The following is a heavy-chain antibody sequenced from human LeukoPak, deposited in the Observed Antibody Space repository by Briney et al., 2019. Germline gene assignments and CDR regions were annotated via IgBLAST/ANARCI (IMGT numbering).Heavy chain of an antibody. CDR2: ISAYNGNT. Sequence: ASVKVSCKASGYMFTSYGLSWVRQAPGQGLEWMGWISAYNGNTRYAQKFQGRVTMTTDTPTRTAYMEMRSLRSDDTAVYYCARDRRGRAVANPYYYNGMDVWGEGTTVTVSS. V-gene: IGHV1-18*01. CDR3: ARDRRGRAVANPYYYNGMDV. D-gene: IGHD6-19*01. CDR1: GYMFTSYG. J-gene: IGHJ6*04.